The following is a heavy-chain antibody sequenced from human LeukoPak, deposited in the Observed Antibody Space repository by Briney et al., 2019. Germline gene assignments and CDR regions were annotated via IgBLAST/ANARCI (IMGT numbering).Heavy chain of an antibody. D-gene: IGHD3-9*01. CDR3: ARGGIQDSYYDILTGYPRPSIDY. CDR1: GFTFSNYG. J-gene: IGHJ4*02. V-gene: IGHV3-30*02. Sequence: GGSLRLSCAASGFTFSNYGMHWVRQAPGKGLEWVASIRYDGFNKYYADSLKGRFTISRDNSKNTLYLQMNSLRAEDTAVYYCARGGIQDSYYDILTGYPRPSIDYWGQGTLVTVSS. CDR2: IRYDGFNK.